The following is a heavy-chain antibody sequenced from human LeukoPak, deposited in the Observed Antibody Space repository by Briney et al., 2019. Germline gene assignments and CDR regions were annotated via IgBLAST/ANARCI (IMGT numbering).Heavy chain of an antibody. V-gene: IGHV1-46*01. CDR1: GYSFTSHY. CDR3: ARNPGYQLLLKVYYYYYMDV. D-gene: IGHD2-2*01. CDR2: INPRGTAT. J-gene: IGHJ6*03. Sequence: ASVKVSCKASGYSFTSHYMHWVRQAPGQGLEWMGVINPRGTATIYAEKFKGRIILTRDMSTTTDYMELRSLRSDDTAVYYCARNPGYQLLLKVYYYYYMDVWGIGTTVTVSS.